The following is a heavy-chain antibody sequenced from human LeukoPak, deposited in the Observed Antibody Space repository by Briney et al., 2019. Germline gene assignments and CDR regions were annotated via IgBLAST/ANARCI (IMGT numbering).Heavy chain of an antibody. V-gene: IGHV6-1*01. CDR3: ASRYYDY. Sequence: SQTLSLTCAISGDSVSNNNGAWNWIRQSPSRGLEWLGRTYYRSKWSNDYALSVKSRITINPDPSKNQFSLQLNSVTPEDTAIYYCASRYYDYWGQGTLVTVSP. CDR2: TYYRSKWSN. J-gene: IGHJ4*02. CDR1: GDSVSNNNGA.